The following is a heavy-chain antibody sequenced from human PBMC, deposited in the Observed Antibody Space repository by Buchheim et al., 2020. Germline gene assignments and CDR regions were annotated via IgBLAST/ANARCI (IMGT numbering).Heavy chain of an antibody. Sequence: EVQLVESGGGLVQPGGSLKLSCAASGFTFSGSAMHWVRQASGKGLEWVGRIRSKANSYATAYAASVKGRFTISRDASKNTAYLQMNSLKTEDTAVYYCTRQDYSSTSRLFDYWGQGTL. CDR3: TRQDYSSTSRLFDY. V-gene: IGHV3-73*01. D-gene: IGHD6-13*01. CDR1: GFTFSGSA. J-gene: IGHJ4*02. CDR2: IRSKANSYAT.